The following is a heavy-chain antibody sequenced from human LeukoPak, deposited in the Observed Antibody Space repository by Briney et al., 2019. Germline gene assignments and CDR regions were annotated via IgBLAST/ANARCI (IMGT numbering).Heavy chain of an antibody. J-gene: IGHJ4*02. D-gene: IGHD1-20*01. CDR2: ISNGGERT. Sequence: GGSLRLSCEASGFTFRSYVMNWVRQAPGKGLEWVSAISNGGERTYYADSVKGRFTITRDNSRNTLYLQVNSLRAEDTAIYYCAKNTITGTGPNLFDYWGQGTLVTVSS. CDR3: AKNTITGTGPNLFDY. V-gene: IGHV3-23*01. CDR1: GFTFRSYV.